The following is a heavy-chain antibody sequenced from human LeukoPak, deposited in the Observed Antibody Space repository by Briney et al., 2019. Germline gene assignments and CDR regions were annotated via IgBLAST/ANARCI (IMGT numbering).Heavy chain of an antibody. D-gene: IGHD3-22*01. V-gene: IGHV4-30-2*01. J-gene: IGHJ3*02. CDR1: GGSISSGGYS. CDR3: ARGQDYYDSSGYYHDAFDI. CDR2: IYHSGST. Sequence: SETLSLTCAVSGGSISSGGYSRSWIRQPPGKGLEWIGYIYHSGSTYYNPSLKSRVTISVDRSKNQFSLKLSSVTAADTAVYYCARGQDYYDSSGYYHDAFDIWGQGTMVTVSS.